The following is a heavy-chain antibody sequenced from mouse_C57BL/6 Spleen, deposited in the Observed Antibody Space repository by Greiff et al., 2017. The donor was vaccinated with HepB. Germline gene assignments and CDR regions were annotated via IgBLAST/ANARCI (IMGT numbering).Heavy chain of an antibody. J-gene: IGHJ4*01. V-gene: IGHV5-17*01. CDR2: ISSGSSTI. Sequence: EVKLVESGGGLVKPGGSLKLSCAASGFTFSDYGMHWVRQAPEKGLEWVAYISSGSSTIYYADTLKGRFTISRDNAKNTLFLQMTSLRAEDTAMYYCAKTGYYYAMDYWGQGTSVTVSS. CDR1: GFTFSDYG. CDR3: AKTGYYYAMDY. D-gene: IGHD4-1*01.